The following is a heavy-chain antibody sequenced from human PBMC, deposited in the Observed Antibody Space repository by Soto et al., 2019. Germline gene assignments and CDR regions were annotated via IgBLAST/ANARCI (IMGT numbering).Heavy chain of an antibody. D-gene: IGHD6-6*01. CDR2: ISGSGGST. Sequence: QTGGSLRLSCAASGFTFSSYAMSWVRQAPGKGLEWVSAISGSGGSTYYADSVKGRFTISRDNSKNTLYLQMNSLRAEDTAVYYCAKGTGQLRYYYYGMDVWGQGTTVTVSS. J-gene: IGHJ6*02. CDR3: AKGTGQLRYYYYGMDV. CDR1: GFTFSSYA. V-gene: IGHV3-23*01.